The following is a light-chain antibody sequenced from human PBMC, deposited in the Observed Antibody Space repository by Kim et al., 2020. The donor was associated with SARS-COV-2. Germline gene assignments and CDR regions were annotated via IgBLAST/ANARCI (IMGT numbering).Light chain of an antibody. CDR3: QQYDRDST. CDR1: QSISTW. Sequence: SASVGGRVTITCRASQSISTWLAWYQQKLGKAPKLLIFDASNLESGVPPRFSGSGSGTEFTLTISSLQPDDVATYYCQQYDRDSTFGQGTKVDIK. CDR2: DAS. V-gene: IGKV1-5*01. J-gene: IGKJ1*01.